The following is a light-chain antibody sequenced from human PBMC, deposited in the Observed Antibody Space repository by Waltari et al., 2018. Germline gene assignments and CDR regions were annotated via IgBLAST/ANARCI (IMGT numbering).Light chain of an antibody. Sequence: QSALTQPRSVSRSTGQSVTTSCTGTSSDICAFDFVPWYQQYPGQAPKLMIFDVHQRPPGVPDRFSASKSGNTASQTISGLLNEDEADYYCCSYAGADTSVLFGGGTTVTVL. CDR2: DVH. V-gene: IGLV2-11*01. J-gene: IGLJ2*01. CDR1: SSDICAFDF. CDR3: CSYAGADTSVL.